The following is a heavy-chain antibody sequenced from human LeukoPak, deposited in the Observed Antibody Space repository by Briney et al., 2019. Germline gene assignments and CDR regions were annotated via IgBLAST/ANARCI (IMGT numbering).Heavy chain of an antibody. CDR3: ARAGVAARLTPFDY. D-gene: IGHD6-6*01. Sequence: SVKVSCKASGGTFSSYAISWVRQAPGQGLEWMVGIISIFGTANYAQKFQGRVTITADESTSTAYLELSSLSSEDTAVYYCARAGVAARLTPFDYWGQGTLVTVSS. V-gene: IGHV1-69*13. J-gene: IGHJ4*02. CDR2: IISIFGTA. CDR1: GGTFSSYA.